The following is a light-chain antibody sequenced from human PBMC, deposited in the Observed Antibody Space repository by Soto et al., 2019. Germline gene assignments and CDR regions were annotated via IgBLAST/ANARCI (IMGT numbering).Light chain of an antibody. J-gene: IGKJ2*01. Sequence: DIQMTQSPSTLSASVGDRVTITCRASQSISSWLAWCQQKPGKAPKLLIYDASSLESGVPSRFSGSGSGTEFTLTVSSLQPDDFAPYYCQPYNSYPYTFGQGTNLEIK. CDR1: QSISSW. V-gene: IGKV1-5*01. CDR2: DAS. CDR3: QPYNSYPYT.